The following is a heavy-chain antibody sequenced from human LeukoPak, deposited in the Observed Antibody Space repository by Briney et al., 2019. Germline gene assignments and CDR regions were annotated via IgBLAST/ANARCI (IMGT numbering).Heavy chain of an antibody. CDR3: ARDNGEALDY. Sequence: ASVKVSCKASGGTFSSYAISWVRQAPGQGLEWMGGIIPIFGTANYAQKFQGRVTITADESTSTAYMELSSLRFEDTAVYYCARDNGEALDYWGQGTLVTVSS. CDR2: IIPIFGTA. CDR1: GGTFSSYA. V-gene: IGHV1-69*13. J-gene: IGHJ4*02. D-gene: IGHD4-17*01.